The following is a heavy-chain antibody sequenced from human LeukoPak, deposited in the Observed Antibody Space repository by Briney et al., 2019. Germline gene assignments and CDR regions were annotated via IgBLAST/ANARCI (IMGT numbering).Heavy chain of an antibody. Sequence: SGTLSLTCAVSGGSISSSNWWSWVRQPPGQGLEWIGEIYHSGSTNYNPSLKSRVTISVDKSKNQFSLKLSSVTAADTAVYYCARGIAVAGLRSGWFDPWGQGTLVTVSS. CDR2: IYHSGST. CDR3: ARGIAVAGLRSGWFDP. V-gene: IGHV4-4*02. J-gene: IGHJ5*02. CDR1: GGSISSSNW. D-gene: IGHD6-19*01.